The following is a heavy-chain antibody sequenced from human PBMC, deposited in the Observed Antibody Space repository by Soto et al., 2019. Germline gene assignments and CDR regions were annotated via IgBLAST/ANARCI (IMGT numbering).Heavy chain of an antibody. CDR1: GGTLNSYT. CDR2: IIPVLGVA. J-gene: IGHJ4*02. Sequence: QVQLVQSGAEVKKPGSSVKVSCKASGGTLNSYTINWVRQAPGHGPEWLGRIIPVLGVANYAQTFQGRVTITADKSTSTVYMDLTSLRYEDTAVYYCARSSVAAPGTLCNWGPGTLVTVSS. CDR3: ARSSVAAPGTLCN. D-gene: IGHD6-13*01. V-gene: IGHV1-69*02.